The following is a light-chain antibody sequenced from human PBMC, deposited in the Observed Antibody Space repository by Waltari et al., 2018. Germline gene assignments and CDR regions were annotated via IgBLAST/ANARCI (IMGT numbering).Light chain of an antibody. CDR2: QAS. CDR1: QSISSW. CDR3: QQYNSYSRT. Sequence: DIQMTQSPSTLSASVGDRVTITCRASQSISSWLAWYQQKPGKAPKLLIYQASSLESGGPSRFSGSGAGTEVTLTISSLQPDDVATYYWQQYNSYSRTFGQGTKVEIK. J-gene: IGKJ1*01. V-gene: IGKV1-5*03.